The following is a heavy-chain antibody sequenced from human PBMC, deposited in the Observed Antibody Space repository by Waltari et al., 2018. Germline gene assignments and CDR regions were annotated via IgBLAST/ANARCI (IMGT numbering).Heavy chain of an antibody. Sequence: EVQLVESGGGLVQPGRSLRLSCVGSGFSFADRAMPWVRQVLGKGLEWVSGINWNSGNIGYADSVKGRFTISRDNAKNSLYLQINSVRTEDTALYYCTSDAFGNSIGGVFDYWGQGTLVNVSS. J-gene: IGHJ4*02. CDR2: INWNSGNI. CDR1: GFSFADRA. D-gene: IGHD3-3*01. V-gene: IGHV3-9*01. CDR3: TSDAFGNSIGGVFDY.